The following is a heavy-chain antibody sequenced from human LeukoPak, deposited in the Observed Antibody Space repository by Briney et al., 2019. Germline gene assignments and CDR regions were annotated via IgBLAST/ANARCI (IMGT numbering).Heavy chain of an antibody. V-gene: IGHV4-4*09. CDR1: AVSISSYY. CDR3: ARDWMDSSSWFRWYFDL. Sequence: SETLSLNCTVSAVSISSYYWSWIRQPPGNGLEWIGYIYTSGSTNYNPSLKSRVTISVDTSKNHFSLNLSSVTAADTAVYYCARDWMDSSSWFRWYFDLWGRGTLVIVSS. CDR2: IYTSGST. J-gene: IGHJ2*01. D-gene: IGHD6-13*01.